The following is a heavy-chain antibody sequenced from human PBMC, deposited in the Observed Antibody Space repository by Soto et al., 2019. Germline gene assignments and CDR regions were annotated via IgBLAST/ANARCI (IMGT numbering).Heavy chain of an antibody. Sequence: EVQLLESGGGLVQPGGSLRLSCAASGFTFSSYAMSWVRQAPGKGLEWVSTFSGGNTYYPDSVKGRFTISRDNSKNTLYLQMTSLSAEDTAVYYCAKGPYSSGWHYFDYWGQGSLVSV. CDR2: TFSGGNT. J-gene: IGHJ4*02. CDR3: AKGPYSSGWHYFDY. CDR1: GFTFSSYA. D-gene: IGHD6-19*01. V-gene: IGHV3-23*01.